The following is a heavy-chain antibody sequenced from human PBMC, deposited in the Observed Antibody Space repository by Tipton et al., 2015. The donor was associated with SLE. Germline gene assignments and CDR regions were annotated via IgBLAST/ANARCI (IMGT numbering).Heavy chain of an antibody. Sequence: LRLSCTVSGDSINSGANYWNWPRQRPGKGLEWIGYIYYTGDTRHNPSLQSRLAVSVDTSKNQFSLRLSSVTAADTAVYFCARSGGYSTPFDFWGQGSLVTVSS. J-gene: IGHJ4*02. CDR3: ARSGGYSTPFDF. D-gene: IGHD5-12*01. V-gene: IGHV4-31*02. CDR2: IYYTGDT. CDR1: GDSINSGANY.